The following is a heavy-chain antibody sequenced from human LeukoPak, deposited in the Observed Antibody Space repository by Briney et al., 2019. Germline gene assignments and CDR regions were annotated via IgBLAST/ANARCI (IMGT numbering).Heavy chain of an antibody. V-gene: IGHV3-23*01. CDR1: GFTFSSYW. Sequence: GGSLRLSCAASGFTFSSYWMNWVRQAPGKGLEWVSAISGSGGRTYYADFVKGRFTISRDNSKNTLYLQMNSLRADDTAVYYCAKDLSSPYYYYGMDVWGQGTTVTVSS. J-gene: IGHJ6*02. CDR2: ISGSGGRT. D-gene: IGHD6-6*01. CDR3: AKDLSSPYYYYGMDV.